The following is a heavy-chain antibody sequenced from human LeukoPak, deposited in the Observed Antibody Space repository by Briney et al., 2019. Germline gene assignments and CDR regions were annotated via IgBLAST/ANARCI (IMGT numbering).Heavy chain of an antibody. J-gene: IGHJ1*01. Sequence: SVKVSCKASGGTFSSYAISWVRQAPGQGLEWMGGIIPIFGTANYAQKFQGRVTITADKSTSTAYMELSSLRSEDPAVYYCARGLPGRYSSSWPEYFQHWGQGTLVTVSS. CDR2: IIPIFGTA. V-gene: IGHV1-69*06. CDR3: ARGLPGRYSSSWPEYFQH. D-gene: IGHD6-13*01. CDR1: GGTFSSYA.